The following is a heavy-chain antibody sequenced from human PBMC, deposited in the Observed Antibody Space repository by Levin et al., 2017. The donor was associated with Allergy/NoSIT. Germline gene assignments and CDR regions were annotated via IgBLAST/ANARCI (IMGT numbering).Heavy chain of an antibody. J-gene: IGHJ4*02. D-gene: IGHD3-10*01. CDR1: GGSIRSGDFF. CDR2: IYYTGST. Sequence: SQTLSLTCTVSGGSIRSGDFFWNWIRQPPGKGLEWIGYIYYTGSTHYNPSLRSRVSISVDTSKNQFSLRLSSVTAADTAVYYCASGTTDYSNSGSYSWWGQGTLVTVSS. V-gene: IGHV4-30-4*01. CDR3: ASGTTDYSNSGSYSW.